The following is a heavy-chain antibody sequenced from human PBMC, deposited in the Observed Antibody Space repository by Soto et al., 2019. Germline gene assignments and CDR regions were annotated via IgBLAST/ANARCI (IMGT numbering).Heavy chain of an antibody. CDR2: ISSSGSYI. D-gene: IGHD3-22*01. J-gene: IGHJ6*02. V-gene: IGHV3-21*01. Sequence: EVQLVESGGGLVKPGGSLRLSCAASGFTFSTYSMNWVRQAPGKGLEWVSSISSSGSYIYYADSVKGRFTISRDNAKNSLYLRMRSLRAEDTAVYYCARYDSSGYYWPYYYYGMDLWGQGTTVTVSS. CDR3: ARYDSSGYYWPYYYYGMDL. CDR1: GFTFSTYS.